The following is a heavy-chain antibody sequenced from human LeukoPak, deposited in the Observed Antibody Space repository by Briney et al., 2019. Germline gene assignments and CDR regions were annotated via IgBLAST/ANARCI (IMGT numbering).Heavy chain of an antibody. CDR2: IYSGGST. J-gene: IGHJ5*02. CDR1: GFSVSNNY. Sequence: GGSLRLSCAASGFSVSNNYMAWVRQAPGKGLEWVSSIYSGGSTYYADSVKGRFTISRDKSKNTLFLQMNSLRAEDTAIYYCAKDLPASGWFSWGQGTLVTVSS. V-gene: IGHV3-53*01. D-gene: IGHD6-19*01. CDR3: AKDLPASGWFS.